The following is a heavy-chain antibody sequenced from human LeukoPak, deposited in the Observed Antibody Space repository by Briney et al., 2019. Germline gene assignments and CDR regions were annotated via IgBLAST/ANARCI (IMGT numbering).Heavy chain of an antibody. CDR2: IFYSGRT. Sequence: GSLRLSCAASGFTFSSYWMHWIRQPPGKGLEWIGSIFYSGRTYYNPSLKSRVTMSVDTSKNQFSPRLSSVNAADTAVYYCARDSYGFWSGHPPHYYYYMDVWGKGTTVTVSS. V-gene: IGHV4-39*07. CDR3: ARDSYGFWSGHPPHYYYYMDV. CDR1: GFTFSSYW. D-gene: IGHD3-3*01. J-gene: IGHJ6*03.